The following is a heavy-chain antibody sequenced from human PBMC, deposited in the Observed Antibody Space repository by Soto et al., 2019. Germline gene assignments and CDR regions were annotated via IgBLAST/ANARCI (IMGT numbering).Heavy chain of an antibody. CDR1: GGSVSSGSYY. CDR2: IYYSGST. J-gene: IGHJ4*02. CDR3: ASGIAAAGTFLGY. V-gene: IGHV4-61*01. D-gene: IGHD6-13*01. Sequence: QVQLQESGPGLVKPSETLSLTCTVSGGSVSSGSYYWSWIRQPPGKGLEWIGYIYYSGSTNYNPSLKSRVTISVDTSKNQFSLKLSSVTAADTAVYYCASGIAAAGTFLGYWCQGTLVTVSS.